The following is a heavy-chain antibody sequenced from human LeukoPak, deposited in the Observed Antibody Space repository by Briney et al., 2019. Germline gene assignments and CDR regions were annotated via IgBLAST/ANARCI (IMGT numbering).Heavy chain of an antibody. Sequence: GGSLRLSSAASGFTFSDYLMTWIRQAPGKGLEWLLYISSTGTYTPYADSVRGRFTISRDDAKNSLYLQMNSLRADDTAVYYCARVFSIAAAGTYDYWGQGAMVTVSS. CDR1: GFTFSDYL. D-gene: IGHD6-13*01. J-gene: IGHJ4*02. CDR2: ISSTGTYT. CDR3: ARVFSIAAAGTYDY. V-gene: IGHV3-11*05.